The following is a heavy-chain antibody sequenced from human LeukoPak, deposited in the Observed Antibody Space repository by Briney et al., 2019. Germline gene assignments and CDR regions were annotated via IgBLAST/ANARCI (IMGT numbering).Heavy chain of an antibody. CDR3: AGDSLYGSGSYYNVVY. CDR1: GFTFSSYS. CDR2: ISSSSSYI. V-gene: IGHV3-21*01. Sequence: GGSLRLSCAASGFTFSSYSMNWVRQAPGKGLEWVSSISSSSSYIYYADSVKGRFTISRDNAKNSLYLQMNSLRAEDTAVYYCAGDSLYGSGSYYNVVYWGQGTLVTVSS. D-gene: IGHD3-10*01. J-gene: IGHJ4*02.